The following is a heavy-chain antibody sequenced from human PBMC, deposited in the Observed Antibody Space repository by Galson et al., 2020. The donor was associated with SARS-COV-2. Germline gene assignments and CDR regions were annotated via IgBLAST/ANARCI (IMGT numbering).Heavy chain of an antibody. Sequence: SVKVSCKASGGTFSSYAISWVRQAPGQGLEWMGGIIPIFGTANYAQKFQGRVTITADESTSTAYMELSSLRSEDTAVYYCARGRYSSSWSQLNMFDYWGQGTLVTVSS. CDR2: IIPIFGTA. CDR1: GGTFSSYA. J-gene: IGHJ4*02. D-gene: IGHD6-13*01. V-gene: IGHV1-69*13. CDR3: ARGRYSSSWSQLNMFDY.